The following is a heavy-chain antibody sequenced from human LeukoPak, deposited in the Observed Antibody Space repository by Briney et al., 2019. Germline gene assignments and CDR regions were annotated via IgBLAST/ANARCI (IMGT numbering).Heavy chain of an antibody. CDR3: ARAGGVKTAALDLDY. J-gene: IGHJ4*02. V-gene: IGHV4-30-2*01. Sequence: PSQTLSLTCTVSGGSISSGGYYWSWIRQPAGKGLEWIGYIYHSGSTYYNPSLKSRVTISVDRSKNQFSLKLTSVTAADTAVYYCARAGGVKTAALDLDYWGQGTLVTVSS. D-gene: IGHD6-25*01. CDR2: IYHSGST. CDR1: GGSISSGGYY.